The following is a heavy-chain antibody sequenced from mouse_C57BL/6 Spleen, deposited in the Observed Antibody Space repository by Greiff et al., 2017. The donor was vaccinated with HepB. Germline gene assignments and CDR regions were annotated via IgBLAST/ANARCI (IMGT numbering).Heavy chain of an antibody. V-gene: IGHV1-82*01. CDR2: IYPGDGDT. J-gene: IGHJ2*01. CDR3: ASTTVVPFFDY. Sequence: VQLQQSGPELVKPGASVKISCKASGYAFSSSWMNWVKQRPGKGLEWIGRIYPGDGDTNYNGKFKGKATLTADKSSSTAYMQLSSLTSEDSAVYFCASTTVVPFFDYWGQGTTLTVSS. CDR1: GYAFSSSW. D-gene: IGHD1-1*01.